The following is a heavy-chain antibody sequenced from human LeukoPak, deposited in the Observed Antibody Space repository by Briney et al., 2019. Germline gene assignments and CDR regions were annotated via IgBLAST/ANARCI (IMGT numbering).Heavy chain of an antibody. J-gene: IGHJ4*02. D-gene: IGHD5-18*01. Sequence: GGSLRLSCAASGFTFSSYEMNWVRQAPGKGLEWVSYISSSGSTIYYAGSVKGRFTISRDNAKNSLYLQMNSLRAEDTTVYYCARDIRGYTDYWGQGTLVTVSS. CDR1: GFTFSSYE. CDR2: ISSSGSTI. CDR3: ARDIRGYTDY. V-gene: IGHV3-48*03.